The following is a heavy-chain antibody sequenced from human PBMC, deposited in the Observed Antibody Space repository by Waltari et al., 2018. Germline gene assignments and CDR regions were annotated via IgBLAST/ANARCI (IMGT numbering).Heavy chain of an antibody. CDR1: GGSISSYY. V-gene: IGHV4-4*07. Sequence: QVQLQESGPGLVKPSETLSLTCTVSGGSISSYYWSWIRQPAGKGLEWIGRIYTSGSTNYNPSLKSRVTRSVDTSKNQFSLKLSSVTAADTAVYYWAREDNPTSTVVTILDYWGQGTLVTVSS. CDR2: IYTSGST. CDR3: AREDNPTSTVVTILDY. D-gene: IGHD3-3*01. J-gene: IGHJ4*02.